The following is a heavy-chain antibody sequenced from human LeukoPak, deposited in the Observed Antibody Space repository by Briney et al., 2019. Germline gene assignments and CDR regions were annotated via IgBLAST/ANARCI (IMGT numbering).Heavy chain of an antibody. CDR1: EGTFSSYA. J-gene: IGHJ4*02. CDR2: IIPIFGTA. D-gene: IGHD6-6*01. Sequence: SVKVSCKASEGTFSSYAISWVRQAPGQGLEWMGGIIPIFGTAKYAQKFQGRVTITTDESTSTAYMELSSLRSEDTAAYYCARVTGSSSFDYWGQGTLVTVSS. CDR3: ARVTGSSSFDY. V-gene: IGHV1-69*05.